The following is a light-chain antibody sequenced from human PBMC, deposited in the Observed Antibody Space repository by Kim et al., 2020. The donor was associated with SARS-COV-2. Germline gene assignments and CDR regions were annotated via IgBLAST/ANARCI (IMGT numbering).Light chain of an antibody. CDR2: AVS. Sequence: SASVRNRVTISCRASQSVSTSLKWYQQQPEKASKLLIYAVSSLQSGVPSRFSGSGSGTDFTLTISSLQPEDFAIYYCQQSHGFPYTFGQGTKLEI. J-gene: IGKJ2*01. CDR3: QQSHGFPYT. CDR1: QSVSTS. V-gene: IGKV1-39*01.